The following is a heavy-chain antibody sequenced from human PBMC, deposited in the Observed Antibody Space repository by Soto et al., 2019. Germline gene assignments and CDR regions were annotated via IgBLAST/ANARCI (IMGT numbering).Heavy chain of an antibody. CDR3: ARVLSWASYYDFWSGYYNYYYYGMDV. CDR1: GGTFSSYA. D-gene: IGHD3-3*01. J-gene: IGHJ6*02. Sequence: SVKVSCKTSGGTFSSYAISWVRQAPGQGLEWMGGIIPIFDTANYAQTFQGRVTITADESTSTAYMELSSLRSEDTAVYYCARVLSWASYYDFWSGYYNYYYYGMDVWG. V-gene: IGHV1-69*13. CDR2: IIPIFDTA.